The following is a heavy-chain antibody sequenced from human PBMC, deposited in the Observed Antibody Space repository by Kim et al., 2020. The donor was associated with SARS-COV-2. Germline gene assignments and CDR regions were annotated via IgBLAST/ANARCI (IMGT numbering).Heavy chain of an antibody. J-gene: IGHJ4*02. Sequence: SQTLSLTCVISGDSLSSNTVAWSWIRQSPSSGLEWLGRTYYWSKWSSDYAVSVKSRIIINADPSKNQLSLHLNSVTPDDTATYYCVRYSGWYYFDYWGQG. CDR3: VRYSGWYYFDY. D-gene: IGHD6-19*01. V-gene: IGHV6-1*01. CDR1: GDSLSSNTVA. CDR2: TYYWSKWSS.